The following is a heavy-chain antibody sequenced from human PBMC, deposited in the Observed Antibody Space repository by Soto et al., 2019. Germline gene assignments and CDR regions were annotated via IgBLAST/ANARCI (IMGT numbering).Heavy chain of an antibody. CDR2: ISAYNGNT. CDR1: GYTFTSYG. J-gene: IGHJ5*02. V-gene: IGHV1-18*01. D-gene: IGHD2-2*01. Sequence: ASVKVSCKASGYTFTSYGISWVRQAPGQGLERMGWISAYNGNTNYAQKLQGRVTMTTDTSTSTAYMELRSLRSDDTAVYYCAGVGFVVVPAAMDSDWFDPWGQGTLVTVSS. CDR3: AGVGFVVVPAAMDSDWFDP.